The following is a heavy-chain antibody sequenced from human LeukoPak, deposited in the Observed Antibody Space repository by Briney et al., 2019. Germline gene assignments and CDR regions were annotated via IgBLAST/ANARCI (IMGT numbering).Heavy chain of an antibody. CDR2: ISSSSSYI. CDR3: ARAIGYCSGGSCYFDY. D-gene: IGHD2-15*01. Sequence: PGGSLRLSCAASGFTFSSYAMSWVRQAPGKGLEWVSSISSSSSYIYYADSVKGRFTISRDNAKNSLYLQMNSLRAEDTAVYYCARAIGYCSGGSCYFDYWGQGTLVTVSS. V-gene: IGHV3-21*01. J-gene: IGHJ4*02. CDR1: GFTFSSYA.